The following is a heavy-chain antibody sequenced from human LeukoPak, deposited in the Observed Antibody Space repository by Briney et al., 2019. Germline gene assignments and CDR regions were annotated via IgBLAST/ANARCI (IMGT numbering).Heavy chain of an antibody. J-gene: IGHJ4*02. CDR3: ARKTYYYDSGSYSKSYYFDY. D-gene: IGHD3-10*01. CDR1: GFTFTDFY. V-gene: IGHV3-11*06. CDR2: VSRSSTDT. Sequence: PGGSLRLSCAASGFTFTDFYMSWIRQAPGKGLEWLSDVSRSSTDTNYADSVKGRFTISRDNAKNSLFLQLNSLRAEDTAVYYCARKTYYYDSGSYSKSYYFDYWGQGTLVTVSS.